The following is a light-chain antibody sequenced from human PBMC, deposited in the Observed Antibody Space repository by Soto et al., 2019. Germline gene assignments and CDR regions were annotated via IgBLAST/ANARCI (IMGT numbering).Light chain of an antibody. V-gene: IGKV3-15*01. CDR2: GAS. CDR1: QNIISN. Sequence: MTLSPSSLSVYQGERATLSCRASQNIISNLAWYQQKPGQAPRLLIYGASTRATGIPARFSGSGSGTEFTLTISSLQSEDFKVYYCQQYNNWPITSGQGTRLEIK. CDR3: QQYNNWPIT. J-gene: IGKJ5*01.